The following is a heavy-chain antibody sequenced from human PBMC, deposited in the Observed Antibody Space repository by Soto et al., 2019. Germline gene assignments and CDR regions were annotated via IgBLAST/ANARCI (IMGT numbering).Heavy chain of an antibody. CDR1: GFTFSSYG. Sequence: GGSLRLFCAASGFTFSSYGMHSVRQAPGKGLEWVAVIWYDGSNKYYADSVKGRFTISRDNSKNTLYLQMNSLRAEDTAVYYCPRETAVPYGDYSHYHYYVMDVSGQGTTVTVSS. CDR2: IWYDGSNK. D-gene: IGHD4-17*01. CDR3: PRETAVPYGDYSHYHYYVMDV. J-gene: IGHJ6*02. V-gene: IGHV3-33*01.